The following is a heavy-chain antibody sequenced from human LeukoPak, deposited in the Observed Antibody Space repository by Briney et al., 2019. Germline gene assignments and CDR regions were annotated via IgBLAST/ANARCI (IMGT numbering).Heavy chain of an antibody. Sequence: GGSLRLSCAASGFTFSSYSMNWVRQAPGKGLEWVSYISSSSSTIYYADSVTGRFTISRDNSKNTLYLQMNSLRAEDTAVYYCARTYRSGWYYFDYWGQGTLVTVSS. CDR2: ISSSSSTI. CDR3: ARTYRSGWYYFDY. V-gene: IGHV3-48*01. D-gene: IGHD6-19*01. J-gene: IGHJ4*02. CDR1: GFTFSSYS.